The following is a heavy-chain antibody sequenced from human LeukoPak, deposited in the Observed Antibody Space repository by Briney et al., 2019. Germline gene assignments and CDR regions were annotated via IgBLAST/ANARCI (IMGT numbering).Heavy chain of an antibody. CDR3: ARSIAVDYFDY. D-gene: IGHD6-19*01. J-gene: IGHJ4*02. CDR2: INPNSGGT. CDR1: GYTFTGYY. Sequence: ASVKVSRKASGYTFTGYYMHWARQAPGQGLEWMGWINPNSGGTNYAQKFQGRVTMTRDTSISTAYMELSRLRSDDTAVYYCARSIAVDYFDYWGQGTLVTVSS. V-gene: IGHV1-2*02.